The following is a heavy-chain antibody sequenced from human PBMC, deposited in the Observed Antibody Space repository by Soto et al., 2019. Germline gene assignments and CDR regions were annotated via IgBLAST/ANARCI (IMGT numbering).Heavy chain of an antibody. J-gene: IGHJ5*02. V-gene: IGHV1-3*01. CDR1: GYTFTNYA. D-gene: IGHD3-10*01. Sequence: ASVKVSCKASGYTFTNYAVHWVRQAPGQSLEWMGCINAGNGNTKYSQKFQGRVTITRDTSATTSYMELNSLRSEDTAVYYCERSYGSGSYAWFDPWGQGTLVTVSS. CDR2: INAGNGNT. CDR3: ERSYGSGSYAWFDP.